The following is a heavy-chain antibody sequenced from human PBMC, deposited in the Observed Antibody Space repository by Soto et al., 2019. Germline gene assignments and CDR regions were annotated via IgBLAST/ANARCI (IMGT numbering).Heavy chain of an antibody. D-gene: IGHD6-19*01. V-gene: IGHV3-23*01. CDR1: GFTFSSYA. CDR3: AKTTGRRWLVPLNFDY. CDR2: ISGSGGST. Sequence: GGSLRLSCAASGFTFSSYAMSWVRQAPGKGLEWVSAISGSGGSTYYADSVKGRFTISRDNSKNTLYLQMNSLRAEDTAVYYCAKTTGRRWLVPLNFDYWGQGTLVTVSS. J-gene: IGHJ4*02.